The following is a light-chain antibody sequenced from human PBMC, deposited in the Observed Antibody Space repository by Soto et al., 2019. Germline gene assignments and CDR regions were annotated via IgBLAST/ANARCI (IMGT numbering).Light chain of an antibody. CDR1: SSDVGTYDL. CDR3: CSYAVSSTYV. V-gene: IGLV2-23*02. CDR2: EVS. Sequence: QSALTQPASVSGAPVQSSTITCTGTSSDVGTYDLVSWYQQHPGKAPKLMIYEVSKRPSGVSNRFSGSKSGNTASLTISGLQAEDEADYHCCSYAVSSTYVFGTGTKVTVL. J-gene: IGLJ1*01.